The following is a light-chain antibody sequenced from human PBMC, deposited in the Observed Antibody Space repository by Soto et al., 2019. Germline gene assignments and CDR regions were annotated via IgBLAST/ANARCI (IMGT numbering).Light chain of an antibody. CDR1: QSFRGL. J-gene: IGKJ2*01. V-gene: IGKV3-11*01. CDR3: QQVYSFPHT. Sequence: EVVLTQSPVTLSLSPGERATLSCRASQSFRGLLAWYQQKPGQAPRLLIYDAYNRATGIPPRFSGSGSGTDFTLTISSLEPEDSASYYCQQVYSFPHTFGQGTKVEV. CDR2: DAY.